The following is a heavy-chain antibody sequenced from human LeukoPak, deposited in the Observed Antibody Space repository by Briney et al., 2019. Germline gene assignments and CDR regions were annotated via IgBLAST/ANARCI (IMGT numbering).Heavy chain of an antibody. CDR3: ARAAVGATPVPGY. V-gene: IGHV1-2*06. CDR1: GYTLTGYY. J-gene: IGHJ4*02. D-gene: IGHD1-26*01. CDR2: INPNSGGT. Sequence: ASVKVSCKASGYTLTGYYMHWVRQAPGQGLEWMGRINPNSGGTNYAQKFQGRVTMTRDTSISTAYMELSRLRSDDTAVYYCARAAVGATPVPGYWGQGTLVTVSS.